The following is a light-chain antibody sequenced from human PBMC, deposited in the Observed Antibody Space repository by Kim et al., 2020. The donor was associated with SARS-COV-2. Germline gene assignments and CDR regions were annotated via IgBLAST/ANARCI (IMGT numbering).Light chain of an antibody. Sequence: DIVMTQSPDSLAVSLGEGATINCKPRHNLFHNSNNKNYLAWYHQKPGQPPKLLIYWASTRESGVPDRFSGGGSGTDFSLTISNLQAEDVGVYYCHQYYDTPWTFGQGTKVDIK. CDR1: HNLFHNSNNKNY. V-gene: IGKV4-1*01. CDR3: HQYYDTPWT. CDR2: WAS. J-gene: IGKJ1*01.